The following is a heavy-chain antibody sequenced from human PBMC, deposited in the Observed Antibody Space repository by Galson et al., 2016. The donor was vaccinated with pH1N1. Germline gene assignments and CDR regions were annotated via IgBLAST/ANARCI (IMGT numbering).Heavy chain of an antibody. CDR2: TYYRSKWYN. Sequence: CAISGDSVSSNSAAWNWIRQSPSRGLEWLGRTYYRSKWYNDHAVSVKSRITINPDTSKNRFSLQLNSVTPEDTAVYYCARGGFYYDSSGPSYGMDVWGQGTTVTVSS. V-gene: IGHV6-1*01. D-gene: IGHD3-22*01. J-gene: IGHJ6*02. CDR1: GDSVSSNSAA. CDR3: ARGGFYYDSSGPSYGMDV.